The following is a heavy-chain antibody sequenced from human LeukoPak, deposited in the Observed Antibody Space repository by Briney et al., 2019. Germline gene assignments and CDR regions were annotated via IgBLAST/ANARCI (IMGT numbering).Heavy chain of an antibody. Sequence: SETLSLTCTVSAYSISSGYYWGWIRQAPGKGLEWIGSIYHSGNTYYNPSLKSRVTISVDTSKNQFSLKLSSVTAADTAVYYCARADHYDSSGYYFDYWGQGTLVTVSS. CDR3: ARADHYDSSGYYFDY. CDR2: IYHSGNT. J-gene: IGHJ4*02. CDR1: AYSISSGYY. V-gene: IGHV4-38-2*02. D-gene: IGHD3-22*01.